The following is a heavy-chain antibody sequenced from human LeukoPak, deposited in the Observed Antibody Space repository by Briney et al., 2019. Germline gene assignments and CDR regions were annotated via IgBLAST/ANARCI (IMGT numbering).Heavy chain of an antibody. J-gene: IGHJ4*02. Sequence: PGGSLRLSCAASGFTVSSNYMSWVRQAPGKGLEWVSVIYSGGSTYYADSVKGRLTISRDNSKNTLYLQMNSLRAEDTAVYYCARVDTYSYGYDYWGQGTLVTVSS. V-gene: IGHV3-53*01. CDR1: GFTVSSNY. D-gene: IGHD5-18*01. CDR2: IYSGGST. CDR3: ARVDTYSYGYDY.